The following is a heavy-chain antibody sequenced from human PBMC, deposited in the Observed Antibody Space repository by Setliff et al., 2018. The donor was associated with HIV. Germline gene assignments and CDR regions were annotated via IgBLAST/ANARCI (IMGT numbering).Heavy chain of an antibody. V-gene: IGHV1-18*01. CDR2: ISAYNGNT. Sequence: ASVKVSCKASGYTSTDYGVFWVRQAPGQGLEWMGWISAYNGNTNNAQNLQGRVTMTIDTSTSTAYMELRSLRSDDTAVYYCSRERWSRYCSSSSCYRDLDYWGQGTLVTVSS. CDR3: SRERWSRYCSSSSCYRDLDY. CDR1: GYTSTDYG. J-gene: IGHJ4*02. D-gene: IGHD2-2*01.